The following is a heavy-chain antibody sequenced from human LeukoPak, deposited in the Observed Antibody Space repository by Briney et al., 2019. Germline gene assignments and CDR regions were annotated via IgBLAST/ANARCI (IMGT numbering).Heavy chain of an antibody. CDR2: MNPNSGDT. D-gene: IGHD2-15*01. J-gene: IGHJ5*02. V-gene: IGHV1-8*01. Sequence: ASVKVSCKASGYTFTSYDINWVRQATGQGLEWMGWMNPNSGDTGYAQKFQGRVTMTRNTSISTAYMELSSLRSEDTAVYYCARAPDSCYSCNWFDPWGQGTLVTVSS. CDR3: ARAPDSCYSCNWFDP. CDR1: GYTFTSYD.